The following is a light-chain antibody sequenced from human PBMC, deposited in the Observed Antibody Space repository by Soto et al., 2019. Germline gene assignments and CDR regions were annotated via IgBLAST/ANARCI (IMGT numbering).Light chain of an antibody. Sequence: QSVLAQPASVSGSPGQSITISCTGTSSDVGTYDYVSWHQQHPGKAPKLIIYDVNNRPSGVSSRFSGSKSGNTASLTISGLQAVDEADYYCCSFTTSATHVFGTGTKVTVL. CDR3: CSFTTSATHV. CDR1: SSDVGTYDY. J-gene: IGLJ1*01. CDR2: DVN. V-gene: IGLV2-14*01.